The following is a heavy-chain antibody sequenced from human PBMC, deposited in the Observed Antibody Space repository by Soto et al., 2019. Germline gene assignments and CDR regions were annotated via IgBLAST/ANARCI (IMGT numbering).Heavy chain of an antibody. J-gene: IGHJ6*02. CDR3: AKDRGPCSGNKRSSLYYYYGMDV. D-gene: IGHD2-15*01. V-gene: IGHV3-9*01. CDR1: GFKFGDYA. Sequence: LRLSCEATGFKFGDYAMHWVRQAPGKGLEWVSGVSWKSEIVGYADSVKGRFTISRDNAKNSLYLEMNSLRTEDTALYYCAKDRGPCSGNKRSSLYYYYGMDVWGQGTTVTVSS. CDR2: VSWKSEIV.